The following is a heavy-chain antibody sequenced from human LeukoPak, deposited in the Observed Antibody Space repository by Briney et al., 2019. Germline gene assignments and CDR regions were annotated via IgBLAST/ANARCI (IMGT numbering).Heavy chain of an antibody. J-gene: IGHJ4*02. CDR2: ISGSGGST. Sequence: GGSLRLSCAASGFTFSSYAMSWVRQAPGKGLEWVSAISGSGGSTYYADSVKGRFTIARDTSKNTLYRQMNSLRAEDTAVYYCAKAGRVVVPAAMVAYWGQGTLVTVSS. V-gene: IGHV3-23*01. CDR1: GFTFSSYA. D-gene: IGHD2-2*01. CDR3: AKAGRVVVPAAMVAY.